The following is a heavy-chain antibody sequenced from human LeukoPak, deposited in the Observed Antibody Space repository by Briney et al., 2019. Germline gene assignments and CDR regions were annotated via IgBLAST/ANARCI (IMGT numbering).Heavy chain of an antibody. J-gene: IGHJ4*02. CDR2: IKRDGSEK. CDR1: GFTFSNYW. D-gene: IGHD6-13*01. V-gene: IGHV3-7*03. Sequence: GGSLRLSCAASGFTFSNYWMSWVRQAPGKGLEWVADIKRDGSEKHYVDSVKGRFTISRDDAKNSLYLQMNSLRAEDTAVYYCATPPGYSSSWYYWGQGTLVTVSS. CDR3: ATPPGYSSSWYY.